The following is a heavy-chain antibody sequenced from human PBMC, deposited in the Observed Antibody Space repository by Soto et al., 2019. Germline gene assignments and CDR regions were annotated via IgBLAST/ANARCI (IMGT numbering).Heavy chain of an antibody. CDR2: IYSGGST. CDR1: GLTVSSNY. V-gene: IGHV3-53*01. CDR3: ARDPPNYYDTTGFDY. Sequence: GGSLRLSCAASGLTVSSNYMSWVRQAPGKGLEWVSVIYSGGSTYYADSVKGRFTISRDNSKNTVYLQMNSLSAEDTAIYYCARDPPNYYDTTGFDYWGQGTLVTVSS. J-gene: IGHJ4*02. D-gene: IGHD3-22*01.